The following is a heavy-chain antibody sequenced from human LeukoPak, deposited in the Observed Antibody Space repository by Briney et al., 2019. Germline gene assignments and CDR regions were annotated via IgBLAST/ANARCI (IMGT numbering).Heavy chain of an antibody. CDR2: IKQDGSVK. CDR1: GFTFSSFW. CDR3: AKEGPSGYSIAWVDY. D-gene: IGHD3-22*01. V-gene: IGHV3-7*03. Sequence: PGGSLRLSCAASGFTFSSFWMTWVRQAPGKGLEWVANIKQDGSVKYYVDSVKGRFTISRDNAKNSLYLQMNSLTTEDTAIYYCAKEGPSGYSIAWVDYWGQGTLVTVSS. J-gene: IGHJ4*02.